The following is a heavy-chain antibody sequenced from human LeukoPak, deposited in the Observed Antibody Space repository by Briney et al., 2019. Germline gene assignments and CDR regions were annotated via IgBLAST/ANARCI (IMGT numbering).Heavy chain of an antibody. J-gene: IGHJ4*02. V-gene: IGHV5-51*01. CDR2: IYPGDSDT. Sequence: GESLKISCEGSGYTFTSYWIAWVRQMPGKGLEWMGIIYPGDSDTRYSPSFQGQVTISADKSISTAYLQWSSLTASDTAMYFCARRHSGYDYWGQGTLVTVSS. CDR1: GYTFTSYW. D-gene: IGHD5-12*01. CDR3: ARRHSGYDY.